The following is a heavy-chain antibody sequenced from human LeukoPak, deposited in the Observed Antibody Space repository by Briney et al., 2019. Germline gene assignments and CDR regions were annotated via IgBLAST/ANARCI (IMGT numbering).Heavy chain of an antibody. V-gene: IGHV3-66*01. J-gene: IGHJ3*02. CDR3: ARTDSSGYLDAFDI. D-gene: IGHD3-22*01. CDR1: EFSVGSNY. Sequence: PGGSLRLSCAASEFSVGSNYMTWVRQAPGKGLEWVSLIYSGGSTYYADSVKGRFTISRDNSKNTLYLQMNSLRAEDTAVYYCARTDSSGYLDAFDIWGQGTMVTVSS. CDR2: IYSGGST.